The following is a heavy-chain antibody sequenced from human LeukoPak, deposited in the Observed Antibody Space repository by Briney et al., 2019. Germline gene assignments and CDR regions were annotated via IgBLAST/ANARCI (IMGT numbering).Heavy chain of an antibody. J-gene: IGHJ5*02. CDR3: ARWGTYASTSNWFDP. CDR1: GGSISSSSYY. CDR2: IYYSGST. D-gene: IGHD2-2*01. Sequence: SETLSLTCTVSGGSISSSSYYWGWIRQPPGKGLDWIGGIYYSGSTYYNPSLKSRFTISVDTSKNQCSLRLSSVTAADTAVYYCARWGTYASTSNWFDPWGQGTLVTVSS. V-gene: IGHV4-39*07.